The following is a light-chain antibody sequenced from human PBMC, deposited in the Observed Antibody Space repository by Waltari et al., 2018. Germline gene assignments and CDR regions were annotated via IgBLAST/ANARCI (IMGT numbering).Light chain of an antibody. CDR2: RNN. J-gene: IGLJ3*02. V-gene: IGLV1-47*01. CDR3: AAWDDSLSGWV. Sequence: QSVLTQPPSASGTPGQRVTISCSGSSSNIGSNYVYWYQQLPGTAPKPLIYRNNQRPSGVPDRVSGSKSGTSASLAISGLRSEDEADYYCAAWDDSLSGWVFGGGTKLTVL. CDR1: SSNIGSNY.